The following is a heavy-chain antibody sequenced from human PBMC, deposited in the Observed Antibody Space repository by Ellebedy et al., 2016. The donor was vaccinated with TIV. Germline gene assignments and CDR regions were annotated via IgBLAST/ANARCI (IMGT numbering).Heavy chain of an antibody. D-gene: IGHD6-19*01. CDR3: TRETNPPPGALAGTGFDC. V-gene: IGHV3-30*02. J-gene: IGHJ4*02. CDR1: GFSFSTYG. CDR2: KRFDGRNE. Sequence: GESLKISCVTSGFSFSTYGMHWVRQAPGKGLKWVAFKRFDGRNEYNRDSVKGRFIISRDSSKNTLYLQMNRMTSDDTGIYYCTRETNPPPGALAGTGFDCWGQGTLVIVSS.